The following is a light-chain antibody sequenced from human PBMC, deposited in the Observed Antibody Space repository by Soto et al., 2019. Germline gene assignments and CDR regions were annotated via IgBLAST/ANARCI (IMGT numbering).Light chain of an antibody. CDR2: EDN. CDR3: VTWDGNLSAGV. Sequence: QSVLTQPPSVSAAPGQTVTISCSGGSSNIENNYVSWYQHFPRTAPKLLIYEDNNRPSGIPDRFSGSKSGTSATLGITGLQTGDEADYYSVTWDGNLSAGVFGGGTKLTVL. CDR1: SSNIENNY. V-gene: IGLV1-51*02. J-gene: IGLJ2*01.